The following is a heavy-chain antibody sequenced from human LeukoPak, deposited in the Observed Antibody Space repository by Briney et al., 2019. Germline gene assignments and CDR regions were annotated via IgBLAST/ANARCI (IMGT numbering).Heavy chain of an antibody. D-gene: IGHD3-10*01. CDR3: AKVQNYGSGSRYRVYYYYYGMDV. Sequence: GRSLRLSCAASGFTFSSYAMSWVRQAPGKGLEWVSAISGSGGSTYYADSVKGRLTISRDNSKNTLYLQMNSLRAEDTAVYYCAKVQNYGSGSRYRVYYYYYGMDVWGQGTTVTVSS. V-gene: IGHV3-23*01. CDR1: GFTFSSYA. CDR2: ISGSGGST. J-gene: IGHJ6*02.